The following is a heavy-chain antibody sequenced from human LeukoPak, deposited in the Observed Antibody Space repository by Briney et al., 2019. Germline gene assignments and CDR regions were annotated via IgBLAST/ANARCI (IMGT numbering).Heavy chain of an antibody. CDR3: ARVPLSTAYLYYYSRDV. CDR1: GGSISSYY. Sequence: SETLSLTCTVSGGSISSYYWSWIRQPPAKGLQWIGYIYDSGSTNYNPSLKSRVTISVDTSKNEFSLKVSSVTAADTALYYCARVPLSTAYLYYYSRDVWGKGTTVTVSS. J-gene: IGHJ6*03. D-gene: IGHD2-21*02. V-gene: IGHV4-59*12. CDR2: IYDSGST.